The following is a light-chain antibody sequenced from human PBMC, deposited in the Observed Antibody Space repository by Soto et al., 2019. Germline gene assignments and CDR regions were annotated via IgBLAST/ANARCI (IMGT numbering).Light chain of an antibody. CDR1: QSVSSD. CDR2: GAS. V-gene: IGKV3-15*01. J-gene: IGKJ1*01. CDR3: QQYNNWPRT. Sequence: EIVMTQSPATLSVSPGERATLPCRASQSVSSDLAWYHQKPGQAPRLLIYGASTRATGIPARFSGSGSGTEFTLTINSLQSEDFAVYYCQQYNNWPRTFGQGIKVEIK.